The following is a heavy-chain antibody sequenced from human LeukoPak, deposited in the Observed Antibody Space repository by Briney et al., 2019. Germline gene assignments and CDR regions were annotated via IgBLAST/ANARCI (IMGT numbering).Heavy chain of an antibody. Sequence: PGGSLRLSCAASGFTFSSYEMNWVRQAPGKGLEWVSYISSSGSTIYYADSVKGRFTISRDNAKNSLYLQMNSLRAEDTAVYYCARFPPAQQLGWFDPWGQGTLVTVSS. CDR3: ARFPPAQQLGWFDP. CDR2: ISSSGSTI. D-gene: IGHD6-13*01. CDR1: GFTFSSYE. V-gene: IGHV3-48*03. J-gene: IGHJ5*02.